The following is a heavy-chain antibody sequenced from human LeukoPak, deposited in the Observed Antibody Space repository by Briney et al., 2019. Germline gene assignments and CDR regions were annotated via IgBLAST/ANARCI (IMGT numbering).Heavy chain of an antibody. V-gene: IGHV3-64*01. CDR2: ISSNGGST. CDR3: ARAPLAYAHPLVYFDY. J-gene: IGHJ4*02. Sequence: GGSLRLSCAASGFTFSSYAMSWVRQAPGKGLEYVSAISSNGGSTYYANSVKGRFTISRDNSKNTLYLQMGSLRAEDMAVYYCARAPLAYAHPLVYFDYWGQGTLVTVSS. CDR1: GFTFSSYA. D-gene: IGHD2-2*01.